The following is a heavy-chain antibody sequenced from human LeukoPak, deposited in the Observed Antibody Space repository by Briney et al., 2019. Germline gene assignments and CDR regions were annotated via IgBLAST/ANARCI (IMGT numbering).Heavy chain of an antibody. CDR2: ISYDGSNK. CDR3: AKGPAGDSPDYFDY. D-gene: IGHD2-21*01. Sequence: GGSLRLSCAASGFTFSSYGVHWVRQAPGKGLEWVAVISYDGSNKYYADSVKGRFTISRDNSKNTLYLQMNSLRAEDTAVYYCAKGPAGDSPDYFDYWGQGTLVTVSS. CDR1: GFTFSSYG. J-gene: IGHJ4*02. V-gene: IGHV3-30*18.